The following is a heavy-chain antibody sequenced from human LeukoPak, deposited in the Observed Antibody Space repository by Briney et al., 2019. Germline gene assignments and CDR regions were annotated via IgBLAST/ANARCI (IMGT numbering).Heavy chain of an antibody. CDR2: IYSGGST. CDR3: ASGYSSGWLDY. Sequence: GGSLRLSCAASGFTVSSNYMSWVRQAPGKGLEWVSVIYSGGSTYYADSVKGRFTISRDNSKNTLYLQMNSLSAEDTAVYYCASGYSSGWLDYWGQGTLVTVSS. D-gene: IGHD6-19*01. CDR1: GFTVSSNY. V-gene: IGHV3-66*01. J-gene: IGHJ4*02.